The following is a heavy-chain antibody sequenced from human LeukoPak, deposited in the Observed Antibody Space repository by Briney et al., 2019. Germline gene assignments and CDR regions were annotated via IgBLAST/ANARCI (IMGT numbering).Heavy chain of an antibody. D-gene: IGHD3-16*01. CDR3: ASDLAGAAGY. V-gene: IGHV3-74*01. J-gene: IGHJ4*02. Sequence: GGSLRLSCAASGFTFSSYWMYWVRQAPGKGLVWVSRINNDGSRTTYADSVKGRFTISRDNAKNTLYLQMNSLRAEDTAVYYCASDLAGAAGYWGQGTLVTVSS. CDR1: GFTFSSYW. CDR2: INNDGSRT.